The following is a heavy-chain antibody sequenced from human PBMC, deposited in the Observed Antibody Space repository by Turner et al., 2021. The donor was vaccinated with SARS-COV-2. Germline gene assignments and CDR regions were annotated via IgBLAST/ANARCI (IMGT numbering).Heavy chain of an antibody. CDR1: GFTLRSYA. CDR2: ISGSGGST. J-gene: IGHJ4*02. CDR3: AKQGDYGSGYFDY. Sequence: EVQLLESGGGLVQPGGSLRLSVSASGFTLRSYAMSWVRQAPGKGLEWVSAISGSGGSTYYADSVKGRFTISRDNSKNTLYLQMNSLRAEDTAVYYCAKQGDYGSGYFDYWGQGTLVTVSS. V-gene: IGHV3-23*01. D-gene: IGHD3-10*01.